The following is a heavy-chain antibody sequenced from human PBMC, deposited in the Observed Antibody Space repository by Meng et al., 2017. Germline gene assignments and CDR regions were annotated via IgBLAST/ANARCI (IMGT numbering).Heavy chain of an antibody. J-gene: IGHJ4*02. CDR1: GFTFSSYW. Sequence: GESLKISCAASGFTFSSYWMHWVRQAPGKGLVWVSRINSDGSSTSYADSVKGRFTISRDNSENTLYLQMNSLRAEDTAVYYCARSRHLWLLDYWGQGTLVTVSS. V-gene: IGHV3-74*01. CDR2: INSDGSST. D-gene: IGHD5-24*01. CDR3: ARSRHLWLLDY.